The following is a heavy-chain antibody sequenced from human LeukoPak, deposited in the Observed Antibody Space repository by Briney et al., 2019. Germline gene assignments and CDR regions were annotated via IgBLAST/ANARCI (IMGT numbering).Heavy chain of an antibody. Sequence: PGGSLRLSCEASGFTFSRYAMSWVRLAPGKGLEWVSSISGTGESTYYSDSVKGRFAISRDNSKNTLYLQMNNLRAEDSAVYYCAKDLSGYGPYWYFDLWGRGTLVTVSS. D-gene: IGHD6-25*01. V-gene: IGHV3-23*01. CDR2: ISGTGEST. CDR3: AKDLSGYGPYWYFDL. CDR1: GFTFSRYA. J-gene: IGHJ2*01.